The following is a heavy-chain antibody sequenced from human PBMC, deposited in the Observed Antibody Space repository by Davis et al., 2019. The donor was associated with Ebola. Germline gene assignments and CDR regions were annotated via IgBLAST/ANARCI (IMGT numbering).Heavy chain of an antibody. V-gene: IGHV5-51*01. Sequence: GESLKISCKGSGYNFPAYWIAWVRQQPGKGLEWMGIVYPPDSDTRYSPSFQGQVTISVDTSINTAFLQWSSLKASDTAMYYCASLRRTITGMDDGFDLWGQGTMVTVSS. J-gene: IGHJ3*01. CDR2: VYPPDSDT. CDR3: ASLRRTITGMDDGFDL. CDR1: GYNFPAYW. D-gene: IGHD1-20*01.